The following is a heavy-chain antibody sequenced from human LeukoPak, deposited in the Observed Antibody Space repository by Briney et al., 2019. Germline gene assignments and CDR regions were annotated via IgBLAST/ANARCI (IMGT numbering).Heavy chain of an antibody. V-gene: IGHV3-48*02. J-gene: IGHJ4*02. CDR3: ARGTYYSDC. Sequence: PGGSLRLSCAASGFSFSTYGMYWVRQAPGKGLEWVSYISSVITTVYYADSVKGRFTISRDNARNSLYLQMNSLRDEDTAVYYCARGTYYSDCWGQGTLVTVSS. CDR2: ISSVITTV. CDR1: GFSFSTYG.